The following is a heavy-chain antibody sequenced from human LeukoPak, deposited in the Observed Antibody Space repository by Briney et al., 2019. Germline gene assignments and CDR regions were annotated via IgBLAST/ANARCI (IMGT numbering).Heavy chain of an antibody. V-gene: IGHV4-34*01. CDR2: INHSGST. Sequence: SETLSLTCAVYGGSFSGYYWSCIRQPPGKGREWIGEINHSGSTNYNPSLKSRVTISVDTSKNQFSLKLSSVTAADTAVYYCARGPPTAAGLYFDYWGQGTLVTVSS. CDR1: GGSFSGYY. CDR3: ARGPPTAAGLYFDY. J-gene: IGHJ4*02. D-gene: IGHD6-13*01.